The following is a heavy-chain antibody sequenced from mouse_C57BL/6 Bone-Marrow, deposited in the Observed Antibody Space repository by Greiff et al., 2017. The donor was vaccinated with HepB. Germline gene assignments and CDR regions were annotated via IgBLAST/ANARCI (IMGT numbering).Heavy chain of an antibody. J-gene: IGHJ1*03. D-gene: IGHD2-5*01. CDR3: ATAYYSNYVVGFDV. CDR1: GFTFSDYG. V-gene: IGHV5-17*01. Sequence: VQLKESGGGLVKPGGSLKLSCAASGFTFSDYGMHWVRQAPEKGLEWVAYISSGSSTIYYADTVKGRFTISRDNAKNTLFLQMTSLRSEDTAMYYCATAYYSNYVVGFDVWGTGTTVTVSS. CDR2: ISSGSSTI.